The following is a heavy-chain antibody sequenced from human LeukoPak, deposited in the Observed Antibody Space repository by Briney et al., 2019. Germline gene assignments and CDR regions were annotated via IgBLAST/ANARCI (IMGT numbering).Heavy chain of an antibody. V-gene: IGHV4-59*12. J-gene: IGHJ3*02. Sequence: SETLSLTCTVSGGSISSYYWSWIRQPPGKGLEWIGYIYYSGSTNYNPSLKSRVTISVDTSKNQFSLKLSSVTAADTAVYYCARLLPDIVVVPAAIAVGNDAFDIWGQGTMVTVSS. CDR3: ARLLPDIVVVPAAIAVGNDAFDI. CDR2: IYYSGST. D-gene: IGHD2-2*02. CDR1: GGSISSYY.